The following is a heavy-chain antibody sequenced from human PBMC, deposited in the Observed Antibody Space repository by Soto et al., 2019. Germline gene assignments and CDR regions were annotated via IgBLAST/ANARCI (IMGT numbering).Heavy chain of an antibody. J-gene: IGHJ4*02. CDR1: GDSVSSNSAA. CDR3: ARDHPWAGTFLGAFDY. D-gene: IGHD6-19*01. Sequence: SQTLSLTCAISGDSVSSNSAAWNWIRQSPSRGLEWLGRTYYRSKWYNDYAVSVKSRITINPDTSKNQFSLQLNSVTPEDTAVYYCARDHPWAGTFLGAFDYWGQGTLVTVSS. V-gene: IGHV6-1*01. CDR2: TYYRSKWYN.